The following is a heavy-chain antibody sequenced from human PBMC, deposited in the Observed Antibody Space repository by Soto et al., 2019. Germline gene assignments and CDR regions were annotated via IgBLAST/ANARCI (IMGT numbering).Heavy chain of an antibody. D-gene: IGHD3-10*01. J-gene: IGHJ6*03. CDR1: GGSISSYY. V-gene: IGHV4-59*01. CDR3: ASGYGSGSGYMDV. CDR2: IYYSGST. Sequence: SETLSLTCTVSGGSISSYYWSWIRQPPGKGLEWIGYIYYSGSTNYNPSLKSRVTISVDASKNQFSLKLSSVTAADTAVYYCASGYGSGSGYMDVWGKGTTVTVSS.